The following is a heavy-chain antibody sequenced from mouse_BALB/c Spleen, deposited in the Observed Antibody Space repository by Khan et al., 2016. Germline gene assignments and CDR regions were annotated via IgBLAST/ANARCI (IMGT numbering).Heavy chain of an antibody. Sequence: EVQLQESGPSLVKPSQTLSLTCSVTGDSITSGYWNWIRKFPGNKLEYMGYISSCGKTYYNPSLKSRLSITRDTSKNQYFLQMNAVTTEDTATYYCERYLNDYGNTYDTMDYWGQGTSVTVSS. CDR3: ERYLNDYGNTYDTMDY. V-gene: IGHV3-8*02. CDR1: GDSITSGY. D-gene: IGHD1-1*01. CDR2: ISSCGKT. J-gene: IGHJ4*01.